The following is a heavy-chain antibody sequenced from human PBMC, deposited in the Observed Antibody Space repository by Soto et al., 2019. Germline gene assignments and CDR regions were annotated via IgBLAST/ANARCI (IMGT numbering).Heavy chain of an antibody. Sequence: EVQLVESGGGLIQPGGSLRLSCAASGFTVSSNYMSWVRQAPGKGLEWVSVIYSGGSTYYADSVKGRFTISRDNSKNTRYLQMNSLRAEDTAVHYCARDRVESGYPEYFQHWGQGTLVTVSS. D-gene: IGHD3-22*01. V-gene: IGHV3-53*01. CDR1: GFTVSSNY. CDR3: ARDRVESGYPEYFQH. J-gene: IGHJ1*01. CDR2: IYSGGST.